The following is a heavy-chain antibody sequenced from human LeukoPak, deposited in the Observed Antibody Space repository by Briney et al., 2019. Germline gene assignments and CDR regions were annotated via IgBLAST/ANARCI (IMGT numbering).Heavy chain of an antibody. CDR2: IYYSGST. J-gene: IGHJ4*02. V-gene: IGHV4-59*12. Sequence: PSETLSLTCTVSGGSISSYYWSWIRQPPGKGLEWIGYIYYSGSTNYNPSLKSRVIISVDTSKNQFSLKLSSVTAADTAVYYCARGRFVLYYDSSGYYYWGQGTLVTASS. CDR1: GGSISSYY. CDR3: ARGRFVLYYDSSGYYY. D-gene: IGHD3-22*01.